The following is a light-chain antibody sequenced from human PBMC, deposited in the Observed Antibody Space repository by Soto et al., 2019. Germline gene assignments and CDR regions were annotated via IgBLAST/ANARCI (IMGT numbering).Light chain of an antibody. Sequence: DIQLTQSPSTLSKSVGDSFTITCLASQSISSWLAWYQQKPGKAPKLLIYDASSLESGVPSRFSGSGSGTEFTLTISSLHFDDFATYYCQQYNDYCPTVGPGTKVEIK. CDR1: QSISSW. V-gene: IGKV1-5*01. CDR3: QQYNDYCPT. CDR2: DAS. J-gene: IGKJ1*01.